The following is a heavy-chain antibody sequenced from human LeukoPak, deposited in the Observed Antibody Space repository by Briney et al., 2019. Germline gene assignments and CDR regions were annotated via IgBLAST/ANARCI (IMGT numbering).Heavy chain of an antibody. D-gene: IGHD6-19*01. CDR1: GYTFTGYY. CDR3: ARAVYSSGCYDY. J-gene: IGHJ4*02. V-gene: IGHV1-2*02. Sequence: ASVKVSCKASGYTFTGYYMHWVRQAPGQGLEWMGWINPNSGGTNYAKKFQGRVTMTRDTSISTAYMELSRLRSDDTAVYYCARAVYSSGCYDYWGQGTLVTVSS. CDR2: INPNSGGT.